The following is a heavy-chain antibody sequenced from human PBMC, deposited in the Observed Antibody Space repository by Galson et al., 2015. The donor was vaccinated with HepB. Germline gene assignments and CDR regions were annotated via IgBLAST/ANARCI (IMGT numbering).Heavy chain of an antibody. V-gene: IGHV3-30*18. J-gene: IGHJ4*02. D-gene: IGHD2-2*02. Sequence: SLRLSCAASGFRFSDYGMHWVRQAPGKGLEWVAVIAHDGINRHYADSVKGRFTISRDSSKNTVVLEMNSLRADDTAFYHCAKCLGSGASCYKATIDYWGQGTLVTVSS. CDR2: IAHDGINR. CDR3: AKCLGSGASCYKATIDY. CDR1: GFRFSDYG.